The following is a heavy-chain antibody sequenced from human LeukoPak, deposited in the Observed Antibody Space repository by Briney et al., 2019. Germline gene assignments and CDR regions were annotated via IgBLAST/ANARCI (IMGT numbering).Heavy chain of an antibody. V-gene: IGHV1-69*04. Sequence: SVKVSCKASGGTFSSYAISWVRQAPGQGLEWMGRIIPILGIANYAQKFQGRVTITADKSTSTAYMEMRSLRSDDTAVYYCARDRARITGTTFSGFDYWGQGTLVTVSS. D-gene: IGHD1-20*01. CDR3: ARDRARITGTTFSGFDY. CDR2: IIPILGIA. CDR1: GGTFSSYA. J-gene: IGHJ4*02.